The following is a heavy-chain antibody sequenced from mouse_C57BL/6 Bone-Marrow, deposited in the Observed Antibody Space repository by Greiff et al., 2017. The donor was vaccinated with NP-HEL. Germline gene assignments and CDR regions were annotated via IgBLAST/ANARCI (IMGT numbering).Heavy chain of an antibody. CDR1: GYTFTDYY. CDR3: ARGDGYYEGFAY. V-gene: IGHV1-26*01. CDR2: INPNNGGT. J-gene: IGHJ3*01. D-gene: IGHD2-3*01. Sequence: EVQLQQSGPELVKPGASVKISCKASGYTFTDYYMNWVKQSHGKSLEWIGDINPNNGGTSYNQKFKGKATLTVDKSSSTAYMELRSLTSEDSAVYYCARGDGYYEGFAYWGQGTLVTVSA.